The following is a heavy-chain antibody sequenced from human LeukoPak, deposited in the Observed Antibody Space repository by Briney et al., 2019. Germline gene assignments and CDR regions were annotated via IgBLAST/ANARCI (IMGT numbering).Heavy chain of an antibody. CDR3: ARDDNLVGAGDYFDY. CDR2: INPNSGGT. CDR1: GYTFAGYY. J-gene: IGHJ4*02. D-gene: IGHD1-26*01. Sequence: GASVTVSCTASGYTFAGYYMHWVRQAPGQGREWMGWINPNSGGTNYAQKFQGRVTMTRDTSISTAYMELSRLRSDDTAVYYCARDDNLVGAGDYFDYWGQGTLVTVSS. V-gene: IGHV1-2*02.